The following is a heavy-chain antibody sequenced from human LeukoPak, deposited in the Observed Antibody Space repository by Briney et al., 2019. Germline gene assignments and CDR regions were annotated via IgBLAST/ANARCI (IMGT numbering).Heavy chain of an antibody. CDR3: ARGDSYVYAFDI. D-gene: IGHD5-18*01. CDR1: GGSISDYH. J-gene: IGHJ3*02. CDR2: IYNRGTT. V-gene: IGHV4-59*01. Sequence: ASETLSLTCTVSGGSISDYHWTWIRQPPGKALEYIGYIYNRGTTYYNPSLKSRVTISVDTSKNQFSLKLSSVTAADTAVYYCARGDSYVYAFDIWGQGTMVTVSS.